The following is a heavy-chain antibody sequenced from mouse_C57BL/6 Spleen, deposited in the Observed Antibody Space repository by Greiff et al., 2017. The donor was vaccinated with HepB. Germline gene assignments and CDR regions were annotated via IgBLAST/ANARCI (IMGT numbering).Heavy chain of an antibody. D-gene: IGHD1-1*01. CDR1: GYTFTNYW. Sequence: QVQLKESGAELVRPGTSVKMSCKASGYTFTNYWIGWAKQRPGHGLEWIGDIYPGGGYTNYNEKFKGKATLTADKSSSTAYMQFSSLTSEDSAIYYCARHRGSSGDFDYWGQGTTLTVSS. CDR2: IYPGGGYT. V-gene: IGHV1-63*01. CDR3: ARHRGSSGDFDY. J-gene: IGHJ2*01.